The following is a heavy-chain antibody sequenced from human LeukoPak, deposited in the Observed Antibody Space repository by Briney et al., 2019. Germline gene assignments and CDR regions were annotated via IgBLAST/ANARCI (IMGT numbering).Heavy chain of an antibody. CDR1: GFTFSSYG. D-gene: IGHD3-22*01. CDR2: ISYDGSNK. Sequence: PGGSLRLSCAASGFTFSSYGMHWVRQAPGKGLEWVAVISYDGSNKYYADSVKGRFTISRDNSKNTLYLQMNSLRAEDTAVYYCARGTTMIVVGDYWGQGTLVTVSS. V-gene: IGHV3-30*03. J-gene: IGHJ4*02. CDR3: ARGTTMIVVGDY.